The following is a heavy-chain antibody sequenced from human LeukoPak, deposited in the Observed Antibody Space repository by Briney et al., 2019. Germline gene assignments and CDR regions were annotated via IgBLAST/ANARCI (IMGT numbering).Heavy chain of an antibody. V-gene: IGHV4-59*08. D-gene: IGHD2-8*02. CDR1: GGSISSYY. J-gene: IGHJ4*02. CDR2: ISDIGSI. Sequence: PSEALSLACTVSGGSISSYYWSWIRQPPGKGLEWIAYISDIGSINYNPSLKSRVTISLDTSKNQFSLKLSSVTAADTAVYYCAGHHPRNTVDFWGQGTLVTVSS. CDR3: AGHHPRNTVDF.